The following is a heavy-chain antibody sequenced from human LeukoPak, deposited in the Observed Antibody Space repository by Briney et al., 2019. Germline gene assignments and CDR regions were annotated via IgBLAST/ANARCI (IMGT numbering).Heavy chain of an antibody. CDR2: IYYSGST. Sequence: SETLSLTCTVSGGSISSYYWSWIRQPPGKGLEWIGYIYYSGSTNYNPSLKSRVTISVGTSKNQFSLKLSSVTAADTAVYYCARLGSSGYYSRAAFDPWGQGTLVTVSS. J-gene: IGHJ5*02. CDR1: GGSISSYY. D-gene: IGHD3-22*01. V-gene: IGHV4-59*01. CDR3: ARLGSSGYYSRAAFDP.